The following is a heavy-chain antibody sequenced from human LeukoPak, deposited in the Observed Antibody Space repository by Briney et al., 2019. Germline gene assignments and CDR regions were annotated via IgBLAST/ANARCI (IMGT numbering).Heavy chain of an antibody. CDR2: IRYDGTSK. J-gene: IGHJ4*02. CDR3: AKDLCGTFDD. V-gene: IGHV3-30*02. Sequence: SGGSLRLSCAASEFTFTIYAMHCVRQAPGKGLECVAFIRYDGTSKYYADYVKGRFTISRDDSENTLYLQMNSLTAEDTAVYYCAKDLCGTFDDWGQGTLVTVSS. D-gene: IGHD1-26*01. CDR1: EFTFTIYA.